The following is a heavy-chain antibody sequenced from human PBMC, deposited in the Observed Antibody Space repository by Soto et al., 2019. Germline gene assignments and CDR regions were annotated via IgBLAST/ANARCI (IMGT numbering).Heavy chain of an antibody. CDR2: IIPIFGTA. CDR1: GGTFSSYA. Sequence: SVKVSCKASGGTFSSYAISWVRKAPGQGLEWMGGIIPIFGTANYAQKFQGRVTITADESTSTAYMELSSLRSEDTAVYYCAIRLGELSLYLGDYWGQGTLVTVSS. J-gene: IGHJ4*02. D-gene: IGHD3-16*02. V-gene: IGHV1-69*13. CDR3: AIRLGELSLYLGDY.